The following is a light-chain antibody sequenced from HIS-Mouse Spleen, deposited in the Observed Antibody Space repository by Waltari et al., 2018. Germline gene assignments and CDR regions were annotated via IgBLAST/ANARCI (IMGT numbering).Light chain of an antibody. CDR1: QSVSSY. CDR2: DAS. Sequence: EIVLTQSPATLSLSPGERATLACRASQSVSSYLAWSQQKPGQAPRLLIYDASNRATGIPARFSGSGSGTDLTLTISSLEPEDFAVYYCQQRSNWPPLTFGGGTKVEIK. V-gene: IGKV3-11*01. CDR3: QQRSNWPPLT. J-gene: IGKJ4*01.